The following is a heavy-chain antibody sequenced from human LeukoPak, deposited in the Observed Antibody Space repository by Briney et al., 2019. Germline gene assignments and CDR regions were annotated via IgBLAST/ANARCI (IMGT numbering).Heavy chain of an antibody. D-gene: IGHD1-26*01. CDR2: IYYSGST. CDR1: GGSISSYY. V-gene: IGHV4-59*01. Sequence: SEILSLTCTVSGGSISSYYWSWIRPPPGKGLEWIGYIYYSGSTNYNPSLKSRVTISVNSSKNQFSLKLSSVTAADTAVYYCARTDSGSAIDYWGQGTLVTVSS. CDR3: ARTDSGSAIDY. J-gene: IGHJ4*02.